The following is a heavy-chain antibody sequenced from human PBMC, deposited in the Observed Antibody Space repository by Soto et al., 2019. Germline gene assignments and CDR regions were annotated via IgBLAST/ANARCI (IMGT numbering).Heavy chain of an antibody. Sequence: QVQLVQSRGEVKKPGASVKVSCKTSGHSFTTYGISWVRQAPGQGLEWMGWISGYNGNTNYAQNLQGRVTMTTDTSTSTAYMELRSLRSDDTAVYYCAREGPAPYYYYGMDVWGQGSTVTVSS. CDR3: AREGPAPYYYYGMDV. J-gene: IGHJ6*02. CDR1: GHSFTTYG. V-gene: IGHV1-18*01. CDR2: ISGYNGNT.